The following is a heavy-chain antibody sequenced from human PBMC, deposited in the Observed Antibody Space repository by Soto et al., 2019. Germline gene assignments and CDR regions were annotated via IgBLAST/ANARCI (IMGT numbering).Heavy chain of an antibody. CDR1: GYTFTSYG. V-gene: IGHV1-18*01. CDR2: ISAYNGNT. CDR3: ARGPDIVVVPAADFLVDY. D-gene: IGHD2-2*01. J-gene: IGHJ4*02. Sequence: QVQLVQSGAEVKRPGASVKVSCNASGYTFTSYGISWVRQAPGQGLEWMGWISAYNGNTNYAQKLQGRVTMTTDTSTSTAYMELRSLRSDDTAVYYCARGPDIVVVPAADFLVDYWGQGTLVTVSS.